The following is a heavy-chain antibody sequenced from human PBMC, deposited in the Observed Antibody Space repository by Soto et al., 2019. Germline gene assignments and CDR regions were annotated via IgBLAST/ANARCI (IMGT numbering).Heavy chain of an antibody. CDR1: GGSISSSSYS. J-gene: IGHJ6*02. CDR3: GRQPGHCGSTTCFGYYSVDV. D-gene: IGHD2-2*01. Sequence: QLQLQESGPRRVKPSETLSLTCSVSGGSISSSSYSWGWIRQPPGKGLEWIGTIYYSGSTHYNPSVEGRGAISADTPNNQLSLRLSSVTAADTAVYYCGRQPGHCGSTTCFGYYSVDVWGQGTTVTVS. CDR2: IYYSGST. V-gene: IGHV4-39*01.